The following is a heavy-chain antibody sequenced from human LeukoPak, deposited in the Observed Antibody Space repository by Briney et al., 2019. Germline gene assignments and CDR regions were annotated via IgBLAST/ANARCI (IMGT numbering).Heavy chain of an antibody. CDR3: AREWAGEQRPDDAFDI. Sequence: GGSLRLSCAASGFTFSSYMMNWVRQAPGKGLEWVSSINSGSTYTYYTESVKGRFTVSRDNAKNSLFLQMNSLRAEDTAMYYCAREWAGEQRPDDAFDIWGQGTMVTVSS. V-gene: IGHV3-21*01. J-gene: IGHJ3*02. CDR1: GFTFSSYM. CDR2: INSGSTYT. D-gene: IGHD1/OR15-1a*01.